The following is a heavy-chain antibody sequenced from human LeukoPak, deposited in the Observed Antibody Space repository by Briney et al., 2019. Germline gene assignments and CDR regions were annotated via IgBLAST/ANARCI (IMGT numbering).Heavy chain of an antibody. J-gene: IGHJ5*02. CDR2: MNPNSGNT. V-gene: IGHV1-8*01. Sequence: ASVKVSCKASGYTFTSSDINWVRQATGQGLEWMGWMNPNSGNTGYAQKFQGRVTMTRNTSISTAYMELSSLRSEDTAVYYCARDYHYYGSGSYSVGYNWFDPWGQGTLVTVSS. CDR3: ARDYHYYGSGSYSVGYNWFDP. D-gene: IGHD3-10*01. CDR1: GYTFTSSD.